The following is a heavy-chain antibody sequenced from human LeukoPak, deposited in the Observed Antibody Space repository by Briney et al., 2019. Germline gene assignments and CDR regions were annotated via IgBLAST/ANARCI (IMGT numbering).Heavy chain of an antibody. CDR2: ISGSGGST. CDR1: GFTVSSNY. J-gene: IGHJ4*02. Sequence: PGGSLRLSCAASGFTVSSNYMSWVRQAPGKGLEWVSAISGSGGSTYYADSVKGRFTISRDNSKNTVYLQVNSLRAEDTAVYYCAKASNVDTAMVTALDYWGQGTLVTVSS. CDR3: AKASNVDTAMVTALDY. D-gene: IGHD5-18*01. V-gene: IGHV3-23*01.